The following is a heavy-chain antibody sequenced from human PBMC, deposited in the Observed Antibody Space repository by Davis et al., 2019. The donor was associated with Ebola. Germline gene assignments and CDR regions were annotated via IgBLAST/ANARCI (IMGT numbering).Heavy chain of an antibody. Sequence: SETLSLTCAVYGGSFSGYYWSWIRQPPGKGLEWIGEINHSGSTNYNPSLKSRVTISVDTSKNQFSLKLSSVTAADTAVYYCARLGDVDAPYYYYGMDVWGQGTTVTVSS. CDR1: GGSFSGYY. CDR2: INHSGST. V-gene: IGHV4-34*01. D-gene: IGHD1-26*01. J-gene: IGHJ6*02. CDR3: ARLGDVDAPYYYYGMDV.